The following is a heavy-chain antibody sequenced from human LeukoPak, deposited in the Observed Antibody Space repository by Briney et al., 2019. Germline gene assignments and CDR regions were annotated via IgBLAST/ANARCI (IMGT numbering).Heavy chain of an antibody. V-gene: IGHV1-18*01. CDR2: ISAYNGNT. J-gene: IGHJ4*02. CDR1: GYTFTSYV. CDR3: ARNRRTMGGSTVTYFGS. Sequence: ASVKVSCKASGYTFTSYVITWVRQAPGQGLEWMGWISAYNGNTNYAQNLQGRVTMTTDTSTSTAYMELRSLRSDDTAVYYCARNRRTMGGSTVTYFGSWGQGTLV. D-gene: IGHD4-17*01.